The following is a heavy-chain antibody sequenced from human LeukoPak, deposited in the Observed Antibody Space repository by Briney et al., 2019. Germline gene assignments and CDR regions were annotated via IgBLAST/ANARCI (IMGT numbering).Heavy chain of an antibody. V-gene: IGHV3-21*01. D-gene: IGHD3-22*01. CDR2: ISSSSYI. CDR3: ARYSVGIPLYDSSGYYDY. Sequence: GGSLRLSCTDSGFTFSTCSMNWLRQAPGKGLEWVSSISSSSYIYYPDSVQGRFTISRDNAKNSLYLQMNSLRDEDTAVYYCARYSVGIPLYDSSGYYDYWGQGTVVIVSS. J-gene: IGHJ4*02. CDR1: GFTFSTCS.